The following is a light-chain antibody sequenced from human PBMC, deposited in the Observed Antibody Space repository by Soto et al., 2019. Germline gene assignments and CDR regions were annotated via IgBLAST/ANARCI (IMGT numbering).Light chain of an antibody. V-gene: IGKV1-39*01. CDR1: ETITYY. Sequence: DIQMTQSPSSLSASVGDRVTITCRASETITYYLNWYQQKPGKAPKLLIYGASSLQSGVPSRFSGRGSGTDFTLTITSLQLEDFATYYCQQSYSTPLTFGGGTQVEI. CDR2: GAS. J-gene: IGKJ4*01. CDR3: QQSYSTPLT.